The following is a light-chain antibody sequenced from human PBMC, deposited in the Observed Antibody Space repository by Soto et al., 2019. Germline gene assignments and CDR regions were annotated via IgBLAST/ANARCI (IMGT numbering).Light chain of an antibody. J-gene: IGKJ2*02. CDR3: QQYNSYCT. CDR1: QSISSW. CDR2: KAS. V-gene: IGKV1-5*03. Sequence: DTQMTQSPSTLSASVGDRVTITCRASQSISSWLAWYQQKPGKAPKLLIYKASSLESGVPSRFSGSGSGTKFTLTISSLQPDDFATYYCQQYNSYCTFGQGTKLEIK.